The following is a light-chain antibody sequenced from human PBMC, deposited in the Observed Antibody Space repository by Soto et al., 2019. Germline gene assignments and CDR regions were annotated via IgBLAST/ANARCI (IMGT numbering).Light chain of an antibody. CDR2: GVS. Sequence: EILLTHSPGTLPLSPGERATLSCRASQSVSSNYFAWYQQKPGQAPRLLIYGVSSRATGIPDRFSGSGSGTDFTLTISRLEPEDFAVYYCEQYGSSPRTFGQGTKVDI. J-gene: IGKJ1*01. CDR3: EQYGSSPRT. CDR1: QSVSSNY. V-gene: IGKV3-20*01.